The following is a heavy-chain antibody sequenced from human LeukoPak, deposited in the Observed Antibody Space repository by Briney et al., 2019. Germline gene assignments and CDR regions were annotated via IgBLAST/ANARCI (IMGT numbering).Heavy chain of an antibody. CDR1: GFTFSDYY. CDR2: TRNKANSYTT. D-gene: IGHD3-22*01. V-gene: IGHV3-72*01. CDR3: ARAKRQSGYYFDY. J-gene: IGHJ4*02. Sequence: PGGSLRLSCAASGFTFSDYYMDWVRQAPGKGLEWVGRTRNKANSYTTEYAASVKGRFTISRDGSKNSLYLQMNSLKTEDTAVYCCARAKRQSGYYFDYWGQGTLVTVSS.